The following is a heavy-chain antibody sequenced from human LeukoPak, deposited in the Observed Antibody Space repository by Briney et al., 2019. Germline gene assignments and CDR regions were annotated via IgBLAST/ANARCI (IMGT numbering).Heavy chain of an antibody. CDR2: ISHRGTT. V-gene: IGHV4-59*08. J-gene: IGHJ5*02. CDR1: VRSISSYY. Sequence: PSETLSHTCAIPVRSISSYYWSRIRQPPAMGLEWIVYISHRGTTNYNPSVKSRVPISLDTSRKQFSLQLSSVTAADTAVYYCARLGVSTEANWLDPWGQGTLVIVSS. CDR3: ARLGVSTEANWLDP. D-gene: IGHD3-16*01.